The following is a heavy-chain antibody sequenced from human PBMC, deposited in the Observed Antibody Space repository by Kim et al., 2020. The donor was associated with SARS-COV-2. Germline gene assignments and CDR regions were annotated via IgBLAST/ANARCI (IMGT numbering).Heavy chain of an antibody. J-gene: IGHJ4*02. CDR3: ARLEDTAMLSSPY. D-gene: IGHD5-18*01. Sequence: YSPSFQGHVTISADKSISTAYLQWSSLKASDTAMYYCARLEDTAMLSSPYWGQGTLVTVSS. V-gene: IGHV5-10-1*01.